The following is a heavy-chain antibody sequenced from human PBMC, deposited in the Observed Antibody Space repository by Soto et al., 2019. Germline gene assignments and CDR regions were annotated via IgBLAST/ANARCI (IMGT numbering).Heavy chain of an antibody. CDR3: ARGSAYSTPWSFDS. Sequence: ASVTVSCKTSGYTFTRYGVSWVRQAPGQGLEWMGWISGYNGNTKEARKFEGRVILTTDTAANTAHMELRSLTSNDTAVYYCARGSAYSTPWSFDSWGQGTLVTVSS. V-gene: IGHV1-18*01. D-gene: IGHD2-8*01. CDR1: GYTFTRYG. J-gene: IGHJ4*02. CDR2: ISGYNGNT.